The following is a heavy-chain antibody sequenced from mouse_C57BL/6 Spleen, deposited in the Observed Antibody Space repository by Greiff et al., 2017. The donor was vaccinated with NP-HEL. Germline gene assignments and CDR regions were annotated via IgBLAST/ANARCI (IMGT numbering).Heavy chain of an antibody. J-gene: IGHJ2*01. CDR2: ISDGGSYT. Sequence: EVKVVESGGGLVKPGGSLKLSCAASGFTFSSYAMSWVRQTPEKRLEWVATISDGGSYTYYPDNVKGRFTISRDNAKNNLYLQMSHLKSEDTAMYYCARGAYGSSYHFDYWGQGTTLTVSS. V-gene: IGHV5-4*03. D-gene: IGHD1-1*01. CDR3: ARGAYGSSYHFDY. CDR1: GFTFSSYA.